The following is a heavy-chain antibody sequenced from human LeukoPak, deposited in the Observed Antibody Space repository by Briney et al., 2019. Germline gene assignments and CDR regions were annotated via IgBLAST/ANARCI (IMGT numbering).Heavy chain of an antibody. CDR2: LSGSGDTT. D-gene: IGHD6-19*01. CDR3: AKDRRYDSGLGAYDI. CDR1: GSTFSNYA. Sequence: LAGGSLRLSCAVSGSTFSNYAMTWVRQAPEKGLEWVSGLSGSGDTTYYADSVRGRFTISRDNSENTLYLQMNSLRADDTAVYYCAKDRRYDSGLGAYDIWGQGTMVTVSS. J-gene: IGHJ3*02. V-gene: IGHV3-23*01.